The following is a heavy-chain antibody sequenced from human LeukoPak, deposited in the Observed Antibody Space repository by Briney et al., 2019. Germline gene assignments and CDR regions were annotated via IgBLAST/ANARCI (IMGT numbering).Heavy chain of an antibody. Sequence: GGSLRLSCAASGSTFSTYAMGSVRQAPGKGLEWVSVISGSGGSTNYADSVKGRFTISRDYSNSTLYVRMNSLRVEDTAVYYCAKGHNHDTWNPFDYWGQGTLVTVSS. V-gene: IGHV3-23*01. J-gene: IGHJ4*02. CDR2: ISGSGGST. D-gene: IGHD3-3*01. CDR1: GSTFSTYA. CDR3: AKGHNHDTWNPFDY.